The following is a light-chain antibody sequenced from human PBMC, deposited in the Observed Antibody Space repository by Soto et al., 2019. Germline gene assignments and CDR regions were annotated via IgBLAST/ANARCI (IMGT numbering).Light chain of an antibody. CDR3: QQYGTSPLT. Sequence: EIVLTQSPGTLSLSPGVRATLSCRSSQSVSSSYLAWYQQKPGQAPRLLIYGTSRRAPASPDRISGSGSGTDFTLTISRLEPEDFAVYYCQQYGTSPLTFGGGTKVDIK. J-gene: IGKJ4*01. CDR2: GTS. CDR1: QSVSSSY. V-gene: IGKV3-20*01.